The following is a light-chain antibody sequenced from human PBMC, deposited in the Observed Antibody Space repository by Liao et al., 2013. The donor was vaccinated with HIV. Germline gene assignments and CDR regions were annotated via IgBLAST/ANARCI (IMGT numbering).Light chain of an antibody. CDR1: KLGDRY. Sequence: SYVLTQPPSVSVSPGQTASITCSGDKLGDRYVSWYQQKPGQSPVVLIYQDTKRPSGIPERFSGSKFGNTAILTISGTQAMDEADYYCQAWDSSTFWVFGGGTKLTVL. J-gene: IGLJ3*02. CDR3: QAWDSSTFWV. CDR2: QDT. V-gene: IGLV3-1*01.